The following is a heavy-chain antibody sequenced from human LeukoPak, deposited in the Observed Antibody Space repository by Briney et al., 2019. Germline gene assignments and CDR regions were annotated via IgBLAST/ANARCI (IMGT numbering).Heavy chain of an antibody. CDR2: IYYSGST. CDR3: ARDPVTMVRGVTNDPDY. Sequence: SQTLSLTFTVSGGSISSGDYYWSWIRQPPGKGLEWIGYIYYSGSTYYNPSLKSRVTISVDTSKNQFSLKLSSVTAADTAVYYCARDPVTMVRGVTNDPDYWGQGTLVTVSS. D-gene: IGHD3-10*01. V-gene: IGHV4-30-4*01. CDR1: GGSISSGDYY. J-gene: IGHJ4*02.